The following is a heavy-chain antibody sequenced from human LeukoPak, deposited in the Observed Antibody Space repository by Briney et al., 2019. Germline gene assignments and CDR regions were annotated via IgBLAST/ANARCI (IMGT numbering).Heavy chain of an antibody. CDR1: GFTFSSYA. Sequence: GGXXXXSCAASGFTFSSYAMSWVRQAPGKGLEWVSAISGSGGSTYYADSVKGRFTISRDNSKNTLYLQMNSLRAEDTAVYYCAKDRPIVVVPAVYFDYWGQGTLVTVSS. CDR2: ISGSGGST. J-gene: IGHJ4*02. D-gene: IGHD2-2*01. CDR3: AKDRPIVVVPAVYFDY. V-gene: IGHV3-23*01.